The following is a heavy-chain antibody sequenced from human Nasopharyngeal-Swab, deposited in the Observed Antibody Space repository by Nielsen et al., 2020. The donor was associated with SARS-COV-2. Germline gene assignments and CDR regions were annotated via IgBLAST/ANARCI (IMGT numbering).Heavy chain of an antibody. CDR2: IYYSGST. CDR1: GGSISNYY. V-gene: IGHV4-59*08. CDR3: ARQSDYYYYGMDV. Sequence: SETLSLTCSVSGGSISNYYWSWIRQPPGKGLQWIGYIYYSGSTNYNPSLKSRVTISVDTSKNQFSLKLSSVTAADTAVYYCARQSDYYYYGMDVWGQGTTVTVS. J-gene: IGHJ6*02.